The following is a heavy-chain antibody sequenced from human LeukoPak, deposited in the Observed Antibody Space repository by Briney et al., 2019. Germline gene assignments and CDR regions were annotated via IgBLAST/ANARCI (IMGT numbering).Heavy chain of an antibody. D-gene: IGHD3-3*01. CDR2: INPNSGGT. V-gene: IGHV1-2*06. J-gene: IGHJ6*02. Sequence: VASVKVSCKPSGYTFTGYYMHWVRQAPGQGLEWMGRINPNSGGTNYAQKFQGRVTMTRDTSISTAYMELSRLRSNDTAVYYCARGGYDFVYYYYGMDVWGQGTTVTVSS. CDR3: ARGGYDFVYYYYGMDV. CDR1: GYTFTGYY.